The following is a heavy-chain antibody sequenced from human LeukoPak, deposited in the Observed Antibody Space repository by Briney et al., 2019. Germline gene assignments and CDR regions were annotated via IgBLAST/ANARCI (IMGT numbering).Heavy chain of an antibody. CDR3: TTDAYDSSGYYGDY. V-gene: IGHV3-15*01. CDR1: GFTISNAW. CDR2: IKSKTDGGTT. D-gene: IGHD3-22*01. J-gene: IGHJ4*02. Sequence: GGSLRLSCAASGFTISNAWMSWVRQAPGKGLEWVGRIKSKTDGGTTDYAAPVKGRFTISRDDSKNTLYLQMNSLKTEDTAVYYCTTDAYDSSGYYGDYWGQGTLVTVSS.